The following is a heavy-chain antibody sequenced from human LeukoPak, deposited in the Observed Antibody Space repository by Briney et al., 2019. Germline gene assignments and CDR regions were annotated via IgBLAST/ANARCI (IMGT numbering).Heavy chain of an antibody. Sequence: ASVKVSCKASGYTFTSYGISWVRQAPGQGLEWMGWISAYNGNTNYAQKLQGRVTMTTDTSTSTAYMELSSLRSEDTAVYYCASEYCGGDCYSNFDYWGQGTLVTVSS. J-gene: IGHJ4*02. V-gene: IGHV1-18*04. D-gene: IGHD2-21*02. CDR2: ISAYNGNT. CDR3: ASEYCGGDCYSNFDY. CDR1: GYTFTSYG.